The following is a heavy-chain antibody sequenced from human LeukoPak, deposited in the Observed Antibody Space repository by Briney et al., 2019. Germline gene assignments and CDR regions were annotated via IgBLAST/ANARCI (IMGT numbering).Heavy chain of an antibody. Sequence: SETLSLTCTVSGGSISSYYWSWIRQPPGKGLEWIGYIYYSGSTNYNPSLKSRVTISVDTSKNQFSLKLSSVTAADTAVYYCARQYYYDSSGSRYYFGYWGQGTLVTVSS. CDR1: GGSISSYY. J-gene: IGHJ4*02. D-gene: IGHD3-22*01. CDR3: ARQYYYDSSGSRYYFGY. CDR2: IYYSGST. V-gene: IGHV4-59*01.